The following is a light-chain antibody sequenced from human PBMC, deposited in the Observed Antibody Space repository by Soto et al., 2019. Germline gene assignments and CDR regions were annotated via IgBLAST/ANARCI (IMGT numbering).Light chain of an antibody. CDR1: IIGSKS. J-gene: IGLJ2*01. Sequence: SYELTQAPSVSVAPGQTASVTCGGNIIGSKSVHWYQQKPGQAPVLVVYDDTDRPSGIPERFSGANTGNTATLSISRVEAGDEADYYWQVWDSSSDHPVFGGGTKVTVL. V-gene: IGLV3-21*02. CDR2: DDT. CDR3: QVWDSSSDHPV.